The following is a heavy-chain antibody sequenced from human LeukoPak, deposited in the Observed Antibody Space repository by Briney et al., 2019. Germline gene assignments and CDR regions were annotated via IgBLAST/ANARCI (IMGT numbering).Heavy chain of an antibody. D-gene: IGHD6-6*01. V-gene: IGHV4-59*08. J-gene: IGHJ5*02. Sequence: SQTLSLTSALSIVSISRYYSSWVPHTPQKRLGWIGDIYYSGSTNSNPSLKSRVTISVDTSKNQFSLKLSSVTAADTAVYYCARLYSSSSGGDWFDPWGQGTLVTVSS. CDR1: IVSISRYY. CDR2: IYYSGST. CDR3: ARLYSSSSGGDWFDP.